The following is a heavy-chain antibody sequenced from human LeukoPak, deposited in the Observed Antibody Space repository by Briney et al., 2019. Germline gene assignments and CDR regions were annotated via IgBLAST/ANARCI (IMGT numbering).Heavy chain of an antibody. V-gene: IGHV4-61*02. J-gene: IGHJ4*02. Sequence: SETLSLTCAVSGGSFSSGPSYWSWIRQPAGKGLEWIGRIYASGATTYNPSLKSRVSMSLDTSKKQFSLKLSSVTAADTAVYYCARGNWGYSSDLHPSYFDYWGQGTLVTVSS. CDR2: IYASGAT. CDR1: GGSFSSGPSY. CDR3: ARGNWGYSSDLHPSYFDY. D-gene: IGHD5-18*01.